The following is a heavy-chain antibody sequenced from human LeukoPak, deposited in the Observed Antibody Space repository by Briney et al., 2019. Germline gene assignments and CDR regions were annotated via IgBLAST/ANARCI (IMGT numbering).Heavy chain of an antibody. Sequence: SETLSLTCTVSGGSISSSSYYWGWIRQPPGKGLEWIGSIYYSGSTYYNPSLKSRVTISVDTSKNQFSLKLSSVTAADTAVYYCARRTYGDYMSYWGQGTLVTVSS. J-gene: IGHJ4*02. D-gene: IGHD4-17*01. CDR2: IYYSGST. CDR1: GGSISSSSYY. CDR3: ARRTYGDYMSY. V-gene: IGHV4-39*01.